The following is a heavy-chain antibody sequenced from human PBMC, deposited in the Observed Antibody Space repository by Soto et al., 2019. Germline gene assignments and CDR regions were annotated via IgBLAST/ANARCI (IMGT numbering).Heavy chain of an antibody. Sequence: LSLTCAVYGGSFSGYYWSWIRQPPGKGLEWIGEINHSGSTNYNPSLKSRVTISVDTSKNQFSLKLSSVTAADTAVYYCARGRLGFFDYWGQGTLVTVYS. CDR1: GGSFSGYY. CDR2: INHSGST. CDR3: ARGRLGFFDY. D-gene: IGHD3-9*01. J-gene: IGHJ4*02. V-gene: IGHV4-34*01.